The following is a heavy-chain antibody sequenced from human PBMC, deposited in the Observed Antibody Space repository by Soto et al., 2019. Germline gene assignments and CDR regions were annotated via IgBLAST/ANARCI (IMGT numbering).Heavy chain of an antibody. D-gene: IGHD6-19*01. V-gene: IGHV1-69*02. CDR3: AKNHRSGWYQTFDY. CDR2: IIPILGIA. CDR1: GGTFSSYT. Sequence: SVKVSCKASGGTFSSYTISWVRQAPGQGLEWMGRIIPILGIANYAQKFQGRVTITADKSTSTAYMELSSLRSEDTAVYYCAKNHRSGWYQTFDYWGQGTLVTVSS. J-gene: IGHJ4*02.